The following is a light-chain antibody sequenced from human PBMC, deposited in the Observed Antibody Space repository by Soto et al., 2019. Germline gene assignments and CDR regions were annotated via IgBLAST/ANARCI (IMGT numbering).Light chain of an antibody. V-gene: IGKV3-20*01. CDR2: GGS. CDR3: QQYGISPVYA. Sequence: EIVLTQSPGTLSLSPGEGATLSCRASQTIRSTYLAWYQQKPGQAPRLLIYGGSSRAPGIPVRFSGSGSGTDFTLTISRLEPVDFAVYYCQCQQYGISPVYAFGQGTKVEIK. CDR1: QTIRSTY. J-gene: IGKJ2*01.